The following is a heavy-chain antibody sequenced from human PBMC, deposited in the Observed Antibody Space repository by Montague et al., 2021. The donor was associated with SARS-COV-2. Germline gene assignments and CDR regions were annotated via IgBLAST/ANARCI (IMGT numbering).Heavy chain of an antibody. V-gene: IGHV4-31*03. CDR2: IYYSGST. CDR3: ARVLGGYCSGASCYSGWYFDL. J-gene: IGHJ2*01. D-gene: IGHD2-15*01. Sequence: TLSLTCTVSGGSISSGGYYWSWIRQHPGKGLEWIGYIYYSGSTYYNPSLKSRVTISVDTSKNQFSLKLSSVTAADTAVYYCARVLGGYCSGASCYSGWYFDLWGRGTLVTVSS. CDR1: GGSISSGGYY.